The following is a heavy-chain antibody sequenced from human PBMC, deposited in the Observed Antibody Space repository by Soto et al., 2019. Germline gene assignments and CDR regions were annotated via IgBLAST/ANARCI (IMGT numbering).Heavy chain of an antibody. D-gene: IGHD2-21*01. J-gene: IGHJ4*02. V-gene: IGHV3-30*03. CDR2: ISKDGSNR. CDR3: ARDRRVVVSFKLWYYFDQ. Sequence: QVQLVESGGGVVQPGRSLRLSCAASGFTFTNSGMHWVRQAPGKGLEWVSFISKDGSNRYYADSVKGRFAISRDNSKNTLYLQMNSLRADDAAVYYCARDRRVVVSFKLWYYFDQWGQGTLVTVSS. CDR1: GFTFTNSG.